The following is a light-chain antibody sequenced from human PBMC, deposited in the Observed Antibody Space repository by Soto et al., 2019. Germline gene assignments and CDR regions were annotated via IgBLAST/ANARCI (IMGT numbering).Light chain of an antibody. CDR1: QGISSY. CDR3: QRLDAYPRT. CDR2: SAS. J-gene: IGKJ1*01. Sequence: DVQLTQSPSFLSASVGDRVTITCRASQGISSYLAWYQQEPGQAPKLLIYSASSLQSGVPSRFSGSGSGTEFTLTISSLQPEDFATYYCQRLDAYPRTFGPGTKVEIK. V-gene: IGKV1-9*01.